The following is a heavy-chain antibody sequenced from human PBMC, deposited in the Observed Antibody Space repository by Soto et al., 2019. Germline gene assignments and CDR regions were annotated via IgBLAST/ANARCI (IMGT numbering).Heavy chain of an antibody. CDR1: GFTFSSYY. CDR2: IASSISYI. D-gene: IGHD4-17*01. Sequence: GGSLRLSCAASGFTFSSYYMSWVRQTPGKGLEWVARIASSISYIYYADSVKGRFTISRDNAQNLVYLQMDSLGAEDTAVYYCARATGGLYYFDHWGQGTQVTVSS. J-gene: IGHJ4*02. V-gene: IGHV3-21*04. CDR3: ARATGGLYYFDH.